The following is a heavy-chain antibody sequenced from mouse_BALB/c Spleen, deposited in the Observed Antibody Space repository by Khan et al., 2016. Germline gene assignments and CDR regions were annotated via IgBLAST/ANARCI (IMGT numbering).Heavy chain of an antibody. CDR1: GYTFTSYW. J-gene: IGHJ2*01. D-gene: IGHD2-3*01. V-gene: IGHV1-7*01. CDR2: INPSTGYT. CDR3: ARSGDGYDY. Sequence: QVQLKESGAELAKPGASVKMSCKASGYTFTSYWMHWVKQRPGQGLEWIGYINPSTGYTEYNQKFKDKATLTADKSSSTAYMQLSSLTSEDSAAYYCARSGDGYDYWGQGTTLPVSS.